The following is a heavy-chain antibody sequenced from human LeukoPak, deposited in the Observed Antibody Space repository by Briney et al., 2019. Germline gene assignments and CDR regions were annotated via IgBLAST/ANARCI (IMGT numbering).Heavy chain of an antibody. CDR3: ARGARGSSGYYDAFDI. V-gene: IGHV1-69*05. CDR1: GGTFSSYA. D-gene: IGHD3-22*01. J-gene: IGHJ3*02. CDR2: IIPIFGTA. Sequence: GASVKVSCKASGGTFSSYANSWVRQAPGQGLEWMGRIIPIFGTANYAQKFQGRVTITTDESTSTAYMELSSLRSEDTAVYYCARGARGSSGYYDAFDIWGQGTMVTVSS.